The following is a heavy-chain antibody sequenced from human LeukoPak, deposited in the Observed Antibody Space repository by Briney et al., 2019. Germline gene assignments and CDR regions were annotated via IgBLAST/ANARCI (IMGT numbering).Heavy chain of an antibody. V-gene: IGHV3-74*01. J-gene: IGHJ4*02. Sequence: PGGSLRLSCAASGFTFSSYWMHWVRQAPGKGLVWVSRINSDGSSTSYADSVKGRFTISRDNAKNTLYLKMNSLRAEDTAVYYCARVVGGSWIDYWGQGTLVTVSS. CDR1: GFTFSSYW. D-gene: IGHD2-15*01. CDR2: INSDGSST. CDR3: ARVVGGSWIDY.